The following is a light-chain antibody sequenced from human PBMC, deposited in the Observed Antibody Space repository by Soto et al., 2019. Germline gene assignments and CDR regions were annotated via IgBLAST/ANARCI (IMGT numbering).Light chain of an antibody. CDR3: CSYAGSITYVV. CDR2: EGS. J-gene: IGLJ2*01. V-gene: IGLV2-23*01. Sequence: QAVVTQPASVSGSPGQSITISCTGTSSGIGSYDRVSWYQQHPARAPKLIIYEGSKRPSGVSMRFSGSKSGYTASLTISGLQAEDEADYFCCSYAGSITYVVFGGGTKVTVL. CDR1: SSGIGSYDR.